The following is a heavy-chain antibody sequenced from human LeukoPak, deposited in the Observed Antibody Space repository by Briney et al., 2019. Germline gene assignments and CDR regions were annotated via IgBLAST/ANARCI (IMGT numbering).Heavy chain of an antibody. J-gene: IGHJ4*02. CDR3: ARYSYGTWYFDY. CDR2: ISSSSSYI. CDR1: GFTFSSYS. D-gene: IGHD5-18*01. V-gene: IGHV3-21*01. Sequence: PGGSLRLSSAASGFTFSSYSMNSVRQAPRKGLEWVSSISSSSSYIYYADSVKGRFTISRDNAKNSLYLQMNSLRAGDTAVYYCARYSYGTWYFDYWGQGALVTVSS.